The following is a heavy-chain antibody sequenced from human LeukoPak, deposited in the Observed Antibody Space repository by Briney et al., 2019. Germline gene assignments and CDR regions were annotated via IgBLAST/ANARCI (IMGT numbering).Heavy chain of an antibody. J-gene: IGHJ4*02. CDR3: ARRMYYYDSSGYYFGRHFDY. CDR1: GGSISSSSYY. CDR2: IYYSGST. D-gene: IGHD3-22*01. V-gene: IGHV4-39*01. Sequence: PSETLSLTCTVSGGSISSSSYYWGWIRQPPGKGLEWIGSIYYSGSTYYNPSLKSRVTISVGTSKNQFSLKLSSVTAADTAVYYCARRMYYYDSSGYYFGRHFDYWGQGTLVTVSS.